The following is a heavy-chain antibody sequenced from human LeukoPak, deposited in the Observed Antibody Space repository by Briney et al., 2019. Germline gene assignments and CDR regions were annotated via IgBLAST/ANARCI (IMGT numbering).Heavy chain of an antibody. D-gene: IGHD3-10*01. CDR2: IWYDGSNK. CDR1: GFTFSSYD. V-gene: IGHV3-33*01. Sequence: GGSLRLSCAASGFTFSSYDMHWVRQAPGKGLEWVAVIWYDGSNKYYADSVKGRFTISRDNSKNMLYLQMNSLRAEDTAVYYCAREYGSGSYDYLDYWGQGTLVTVSS. J-gene: IGHJ4*02. CDR3: AREYGSGSYDYLDY.